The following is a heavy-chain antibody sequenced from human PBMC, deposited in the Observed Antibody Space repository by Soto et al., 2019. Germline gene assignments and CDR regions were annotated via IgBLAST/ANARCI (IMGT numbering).Heavy chain of an antibody. CDR2: ISYDGRKK. D-gene: IGHD3-22*01. CDR1: GFILSSFA. Sequence: QVQLVESGGGVVQPGRSLRLSCAASGFILSSFAIHWVRQAPGKGLEWAAVISYDGRKKYYADSMKGRFTISRDNSKKTLYLQMNSLSADDTAVYYCAIQDHSGSGWFDTWGQGTLVTVSS. J-gene: IGHJ5*02. V-gene: IGHV3-30*04. CDR3: AIQDHSGSGWFDT.